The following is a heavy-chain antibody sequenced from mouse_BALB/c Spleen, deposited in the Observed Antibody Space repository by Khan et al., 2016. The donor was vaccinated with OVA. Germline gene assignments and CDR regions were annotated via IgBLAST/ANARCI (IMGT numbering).Heavy chain of an antibody. CDR1: GYTFTTYT. J-gene: IGHJ3*01. CDR3: AKEGAYYRSDGWFAY. CDR2: IIPSTDYT. Sequence: VQLQQSGAELARPGASVKMSCKASGYTFTTYTIHWVKQRPGQGLEWIGYIIPSTDYTTYNQKFKDKATLTADKSSSTAYMQLSSLNSDDSAVYYGAKEGAYYRSDGWFAYWGQGTLVTVSA. D-gene: IGHD2-14*01. V-gene: IGHV1-4*01.